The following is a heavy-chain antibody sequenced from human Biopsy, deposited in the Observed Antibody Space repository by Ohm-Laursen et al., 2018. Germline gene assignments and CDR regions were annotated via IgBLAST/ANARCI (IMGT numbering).Heavy chain of an antibody. V-gene: IGHV4-39*01. CDR2: VFHSGIT. CDR1: GGSVSSNVHY. J-gene: IGHJ5*02. Sequence: PSDTLSLTCTVSGGSVSSNVHYWAWIRQPPGKGLECIGTVFHSGITFYNPSLKSRVTISIDTSKNQFSLNLSSVTAADTAVYYCARHPTGFWFDPWGQGTLVTVSS. CDR3: ARHPTGFWFDP.